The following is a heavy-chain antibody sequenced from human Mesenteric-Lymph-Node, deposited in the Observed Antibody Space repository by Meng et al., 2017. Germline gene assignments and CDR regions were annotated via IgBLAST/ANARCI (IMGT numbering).Heavy chain of an antibody. D-gene: IGHD6-19*01. CDR2: ISGSGGGT. J-gene: IGHJ5*02. Sequence: EVQLLESGGGLVQPGGSLRLSCAASGFTFRTYGMSWVRQAPGKGLEWVSGISGSGGGTYYGDSVKGRFTISRDNSKNTLYLQMSSLRAEDTAIYYCAKGDSGWYQEYNWFDPWGQGTLVTVS. V-gene: IGHV3-23*01. CDR1: GFTFRTYG. CDR3: AKGDSGWYQEYNWFDP.